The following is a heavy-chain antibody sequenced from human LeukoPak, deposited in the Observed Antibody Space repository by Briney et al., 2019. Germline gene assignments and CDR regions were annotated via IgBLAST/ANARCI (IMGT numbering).Heavy chain of an antibody. V-gene: IGHV3-15*01. CDR2: VRTTAEGETT. J-gene: IGHJ4*02. D-gene: IGHD4-11*01. CDR1: GFTFSSYS. Sequence: GGSLRLSCAASGFTFSSYSMNWVRQAPGKRLEWVGRVRTTAEGETTDYAAPVRGRFTISRDDSKSTVYLQMNSLETEDTAIYYCTAGLGKTDDDSWGQGTLVTVSS. CDR3: TAGLGKTDDDS.